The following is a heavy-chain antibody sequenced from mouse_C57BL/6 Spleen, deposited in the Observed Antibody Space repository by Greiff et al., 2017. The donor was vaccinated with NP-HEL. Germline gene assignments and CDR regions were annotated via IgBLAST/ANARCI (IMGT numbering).Heavy chain of an antibody. J-gene: IGHJ2*01. V-gene: IGHV1-53*01. CDR2: INPSNGGT. CDR1: GYTFTSYW. D-gene: IGHD2-2*01. CDR3: ARSWLRRYFDY. Sequence: QVHVKQPGTELVKPGASVKLSCKASGYTFTSYWMHWVKQRPGQGLEWIGNINPSNGGTNYNEKFKSKATLTVDKSSSTAYMQLSSLTSEDSAVYYCARSWLRRYFDYWGQGTTLTVSS.